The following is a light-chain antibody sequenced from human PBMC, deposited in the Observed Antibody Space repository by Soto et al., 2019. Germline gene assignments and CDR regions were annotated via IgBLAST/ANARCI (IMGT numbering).Light chain of an antibody. CDR3: QSYDTRLSAHV. J-gene: IGLJ1*01. Sequence: QSVLPQPPSVSGAPGQRVTVSCSGTSSNIGAGYDVHWYQQFPGTAPKLLIYGDNNRPSGVPDRFSGSKSGTSASLAITGLQAEDEADYYCQSYDTRLSAHVFGTGTQLTVL. CDR1: SSNIGAGYD. CDR2: GDN. V-gene: IGLV1-40*01.